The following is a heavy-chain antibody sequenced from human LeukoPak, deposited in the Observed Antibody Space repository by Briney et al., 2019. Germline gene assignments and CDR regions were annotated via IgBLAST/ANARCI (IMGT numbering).Heavy chain of an antibody. V-gene: IGHV3-53*05. CDR2: IYGDGTT. CDR3: ARKPPSVGTYYDFWSGYYTGHWFDP. CDR1: GFTVSNDY. Sequence: GGSLRLSCAASGFTVSNDYMAWVRQAPGRGLEWVSLIYGDGTTFYTDSVKGRFTISRDNFKNTMYLQMNSLRSEDTAVYYCARKPPSVGTYYDFWSGYYTGHWFDPWGQGTLVTVSS. J-gene: IGHJ5*02. D-gene: IGHD3-3*01.